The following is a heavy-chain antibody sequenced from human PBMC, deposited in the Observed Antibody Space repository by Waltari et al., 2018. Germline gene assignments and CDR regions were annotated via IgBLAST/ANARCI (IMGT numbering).Heavy chain of an antibody. CDR1: GYSISSGYY. CDR3: ARARYRGSYKEGWFDP. CDR2: IYHSGST. J-gene: IGHJ5*02. V-gene: IGHV4-38-2*02. Sequence: QVQLQESGPGLVKPSETLSLTCTVSGYSISSGYYWGWIRQPPGKGLEWIGSIYHSGSTYYNPSLKSRVTRSVDTSKNQFSRKLSSVTAADTAVYDCARARYRGSYKEGWFDPWGQGTLVTVSS. D-gene: IGHD1-26*01.